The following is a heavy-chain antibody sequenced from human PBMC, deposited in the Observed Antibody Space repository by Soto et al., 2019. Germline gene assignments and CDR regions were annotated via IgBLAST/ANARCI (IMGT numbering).Heavy chain of an antibody. Sequence: SETLSLTCTVSGGSISSSSYYWGWIRQPPGEGLEWIGSIYYSGSTYYNPSLKSRVTISVDTSKNQFSLKLSSVTAADTAVYYCARRLYYDSSGFEGGGMDVWGQGTTVTVSS. D-gene: IGHD3-22*01. CDR2: IYYSGST. J-gene: IGHJ6*02. CDR1: GGSISSSSYY. CDR3: ARRLYYDSSGFEGGGMDV. V-gene: IGHV4-39*01.